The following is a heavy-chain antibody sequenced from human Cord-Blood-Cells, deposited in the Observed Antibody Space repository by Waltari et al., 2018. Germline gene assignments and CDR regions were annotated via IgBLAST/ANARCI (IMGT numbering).Heavy chain of an antibody. J-gene: IGHJ3*02. CDR2: INHSGRP. CDR3: ASNAVVVPAAIPAAFDI. V-gene: IGHV4-34*01. Sequence: QVQLQQWGAGLLKPSETLSLTCAVYGGSFSGYYWSWIRQPPGKGLEWIGEINHSGRPNYHPSLKSRATMSVDTSKNQFSLKLSSVTAADTAVYYCASNAVVVPAAIPAAFDIWGQGTMVTVSS. D-gene: IGHD2-2*01. CDR1: GGSFSGYY.